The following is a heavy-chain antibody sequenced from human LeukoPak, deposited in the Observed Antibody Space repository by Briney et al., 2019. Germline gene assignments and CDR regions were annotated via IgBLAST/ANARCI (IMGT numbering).Heavy chain of an antibody. CDR1: GGSFSGYY. Sequence: SETLSLTCAVYGGSFSGYYWSWIRQPPGKGLEWIGEINHSGSTNYNPSLKSRVTISVDTSKNQFSLKLSSVTAADTAVYYCAREEGYSYGLGYYYMDVWGKGTTVTVSS. D-gene: IGHD5-18*01. J-gene: IGHJ6*03. V-gene: IGHV4-34*01. CDR3: AREEGYSYGLGYYYMDV. CDR2: INHSGST.